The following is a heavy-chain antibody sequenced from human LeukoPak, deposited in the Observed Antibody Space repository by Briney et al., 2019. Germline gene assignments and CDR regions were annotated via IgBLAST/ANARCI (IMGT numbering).Heavy chain of an antibody. CDR3: ARRGWGGIGGAFDI. V-gene: IGHV4-34*01. J-gene: IGHJ3*02. CDR2: INHSGST. CDR1: GGSFSGYY. Sequence: SETLSLTCAVYGGSFSGYYWSWIRQPPGKGLEWIGEINHSGSTNYNPSLKSRVTISVGTSKNQFSLKLSSVTAADTAVYYCARRGWGGIGGAFDIWGQGTMVTVSS. D-gene: IGHD3-10*01.